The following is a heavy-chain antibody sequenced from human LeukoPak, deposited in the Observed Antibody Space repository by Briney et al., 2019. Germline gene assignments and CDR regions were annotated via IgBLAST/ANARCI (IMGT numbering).Heavy chain of an antibody. J-gene: IGHJ4*02. CDR3: AKDAIIVATIREIDS. CDR1: GFIFSSYW. Sequence: PGGSLRLSCAASGFIFSSYWMHWVRQAPGKGLVWVSRIHNDGSNDGSSTNYADSVKGRFTISRDNSKNTLYLQMNSLRPEDTAVYYCAKDAIIVATIREIDSWGQGTLVTVSS. CDR2: IHNDGSNDGSST. V-gene: IGHV3-74*01. D-gene: IGHD5-12*01.